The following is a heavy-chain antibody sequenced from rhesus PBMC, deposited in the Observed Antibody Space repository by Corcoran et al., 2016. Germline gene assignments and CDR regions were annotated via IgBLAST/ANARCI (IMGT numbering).Heavy chain of an antibody. J-gene: IGHJ4*01. Sequence: QVQLQESGPGLVKPSETLSLTCAVSGGSISDSYYWNWIRQPPGKGLEWIGNIYGSSVSTSYNPSLSSRVTLSKDTSKSQFSLKLSSVTAADTAVYYGARDVGLDWGIFDYWGQGVLVTVSS. V-gene: IGHV4S7*01. CDR1: GGSISDSYY. CDR3: ARDVGLDWGIFDY. CDR2: IYGSSVST. D-gene: IGHD3-3*01.